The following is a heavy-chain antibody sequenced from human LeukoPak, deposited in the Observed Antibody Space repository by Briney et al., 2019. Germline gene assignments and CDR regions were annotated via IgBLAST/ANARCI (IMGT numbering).Heavy chain of an antibody. D-gene: IGHD3-9*01. Sequence: GGSLRLSCAASGFTFSNAWLSWVRQSPGKGLEWVSYIRSSSSIIHYADSVKGRFTISRDNAKSSLYLQMNSLRDEDTAVYYCARNLYDFLTGFDSWGQGTLVTVSS. CDR3: ARNLYDFLTGFDS. J-gene: IGHJ4*02. V-gene: IGHV3-48*02. CDR2: IRSSSSII. CDR1: GFTFSNAW.